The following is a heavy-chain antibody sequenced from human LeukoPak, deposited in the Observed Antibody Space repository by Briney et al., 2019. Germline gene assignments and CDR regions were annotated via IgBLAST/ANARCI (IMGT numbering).Heavy chain of an antibody. CDR3: ARDIYTFGGVMRSSVYFDY. CDR1: EFTLSSYG. D-gene: IGHD3-16*01. V-gene: IGHV3-48*03. CDR2: ISDSGETI. Sequence: PGGSLRLSCAASEFTLSSYGMNWVRQAPGKGLEWISYISDSGETIYYADSVRGRFTISRDNAKNSLYLQINSLRAEDTAVYYCARDIYTFGGVMRSSVYFDYWGQGTLVTVSS. J-gene: IGHJ4*02.